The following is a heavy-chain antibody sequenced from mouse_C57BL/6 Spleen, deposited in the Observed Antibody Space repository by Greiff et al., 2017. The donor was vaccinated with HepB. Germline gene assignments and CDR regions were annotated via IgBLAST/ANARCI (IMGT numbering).Heavy chain of an antibody. Sequence: EVKLVESGPELVKPGASVKISCKASGYSFTGYYMNWVKQSPEKSLEWIGEINPSTGGTTYNQKFKAKATLTVDKSSSTAYMQLKSLTSEDSAVYYCARNYYGSSRYFDVWGTGTTVTVSS. V-gene: IGHV1-42*01. CDR1: GYSFTGYY. J-gene: IGHJ1*03. CDR3: ARNYYGSSRYFDV. CDR2: INPSTGGT. D-gene: IGHD1-1*01.